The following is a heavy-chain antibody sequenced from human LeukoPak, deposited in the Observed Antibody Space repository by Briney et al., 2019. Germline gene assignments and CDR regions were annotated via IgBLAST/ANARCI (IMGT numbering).Heavy chain of an antibody. J-gene: IGHJ4*02. CDR2: ISYDGSNK. Sequence: GGSLRLSCAASGFTFSSYAMHWARQAPGKGLEWVAVISYDGSNKYYADSVKGRFTISRDNSKNTLYLQMNSLRAEDTAVYYCAREPSYYFDYWGQGTLVTVSS. V-gene: IGHV3-30-3*01. CDR1: GFTFSSYA. CDR3: AREPSYYFDY.